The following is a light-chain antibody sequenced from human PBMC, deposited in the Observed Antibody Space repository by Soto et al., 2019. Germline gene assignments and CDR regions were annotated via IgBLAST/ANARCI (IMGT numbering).Light chain of an antibody. J-gene: IGLJ2*01. Sequence: QAVVTQPASVCGSPGQSITISCTGTSSDVGGYNYVSWYQQHPGKAPKLMIYDVSNRPSGVSNRLSGSKSGNTASLTISGLQAEDEADYYCSSYTSNSTPQAAFGGGTKLTVL. CDR2: DVS. V-gene: IGLV2-14*01. CDR1: SSDVGGYNY. CDR3: SSYTSNSTPQAA.